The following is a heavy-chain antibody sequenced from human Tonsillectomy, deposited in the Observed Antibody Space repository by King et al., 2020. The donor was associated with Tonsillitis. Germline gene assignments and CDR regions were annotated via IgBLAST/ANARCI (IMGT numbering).Heavy chain of an antibody. J-gene: IGHJ4*02. V-gene: IGHV3-33*08. CDR3: ASDLEKTLAAALDS. D-gene: IGHD6-13*01. CDR1: GFTFSDYG. Sequence: VQLVESGGGVVQPGRSLRLSCAASGFTFSDYGMHWVRQAPGKGLDWVAVIWDDGSNKYYADSVTGRFTISRDNSKNTLYLQMNSLRAEDTAVYYCASDLEKTLAAALDSWGQGTLVTVSS. CDR2: IWDDGSNK.